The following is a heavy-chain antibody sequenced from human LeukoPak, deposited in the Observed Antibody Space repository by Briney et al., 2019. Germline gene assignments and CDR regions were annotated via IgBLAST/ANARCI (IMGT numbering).Heavy chain of an antibody. CDR1: GYSLSRGYY. V-gene: IGHV4-38-2*01. Sequence: SETLSLTCAVSGYSLSRGYYWGWIRQPPGKGLEWIGSIYDSGSTYSNPSLKSRVTISVDTSKNQFSLKLSSVTAADTAVYYWASGYSGYGINFDYWGQGTLVTVSS. CDR2: IYDSGST. J-gene: IGHJ4*02. D-gene: IGHD5-12*01. CDR3: ASGYSGYGINFDY.